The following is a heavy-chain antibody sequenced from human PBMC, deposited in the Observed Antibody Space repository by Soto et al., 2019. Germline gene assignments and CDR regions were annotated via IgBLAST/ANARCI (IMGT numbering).Heavy chain of an antibody. CDR3: ARVGTVFGVDSNYSYGMDV. Sequence: PGGSLRLSCAASGFTFSSYGMHWVRQAPGKGLEWVAVIWYDGSNKYYADSVKGRFTISRDNSKNTLYLQMNSLRAEDTAVYYCARVGTVFGVDSNYSYGMDVWGQGPTVTVSS. CDR1: GFTFSSYG. J-gene: IGHJ6*02. CDR2: IWYDGSNK. D-gene: IGHD3-3*01. V-gene: IGHV3-33*01.